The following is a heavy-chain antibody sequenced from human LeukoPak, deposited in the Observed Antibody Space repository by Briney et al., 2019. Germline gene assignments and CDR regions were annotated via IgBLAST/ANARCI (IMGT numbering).Heavy chain of an antibody. CDR2: INPSGGST. V-gene: IGHV1-46*01. CDR3: ARDPSGSWQWFDY. Sequence: ASVKVSCKASRYTITRYYMHWVRQAPGQGLEWMGVINPSGGSTTYAQKFQGRVTMTRDTSTSTVYMELSSLRSEDTAVYYCARDPSGSWQWFDYWGQGTLVTVSS. CDR1: RYTITRYY. D-gene: IGHD1-26*01. J-gene: IGHJ4*02.